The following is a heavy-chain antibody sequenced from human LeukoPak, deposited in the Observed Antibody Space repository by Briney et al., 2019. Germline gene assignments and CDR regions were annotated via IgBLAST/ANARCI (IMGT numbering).Heavy chain of an antibody. CDR1: GFTFRSYA. D-gene: IGHD2-8*01. Sequence: GGSLRLSCAASGFTFRSYAMNWVRQAPGKGLEWVSTISGGGGSTYYADSVKGRFTISRDNAKNSLYLQMNSLRAEDTAVYYCARERYCTNGVCYVKFDYWGQGTLVTVSS. J-gene: IGHJ4*02. CDR2: ISGGGGST. CDR3: ARERYCTNGVCYVKFDY. V-gene: IGHV3-23*01.